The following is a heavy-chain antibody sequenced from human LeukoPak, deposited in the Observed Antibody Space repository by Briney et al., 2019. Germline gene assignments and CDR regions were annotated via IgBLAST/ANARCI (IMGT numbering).Heavy chain of an antibody. CDR2: NIPIFGTE. Sequence: SVKVSCKDSVWTFSRYALSWLRQAPGQGREWMGGNIPIFGTENYAQKFQGRVTITPDESTSAAYMELSSLRSEDTAVYYCARDSRDSSSSGGLYYYYYYYMDVWGKGTTVTVSS. D-gene: IGHD6-6*01. J-gene: IGHJ6*03. CDR1: VWTFSRYA. V-gene: IGHV1-69*13. CDR3: ARDSRDSSSSGGLYYYYYYYMDV.